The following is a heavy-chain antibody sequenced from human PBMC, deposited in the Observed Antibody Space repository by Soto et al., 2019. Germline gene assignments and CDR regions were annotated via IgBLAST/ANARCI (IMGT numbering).Heavy chain of an antibody. CDR3: ARDCRLRFLEWSKIYYYYGMDV. CDR1: GGSFSGYY. Sequence: KPSETLSLTCAVYGGSFSGYYWSWIRQPPGKGLEWIGEINHSGSTNYNPSLKSRVTISVDTSKNQFSLKLTSVTAADTAVYYCARDCRLRFLEWSKIYYYYGMDVWGQGTTVTVSS. V-gene: IGHV4-34*01. J-gene: IGHJ6*02. CDR2: INHSGST. D-gene: IGHD3-3*01.